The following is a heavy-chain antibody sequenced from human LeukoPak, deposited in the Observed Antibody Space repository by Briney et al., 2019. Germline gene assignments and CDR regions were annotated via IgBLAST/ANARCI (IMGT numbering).Heavy chain of an antibody. D-gene: IGHD3-10*01. CDR3: ARHGAGLLWFGELLGDDSTVSGWFDP. CDR1: GGSISSSSYY. CDR2: IYYSGST. J-gene: IGHJ5*02. V-gene: IGHV4-39*07. Sequence: SETLSLTCTVSGGSISSSSYYWGWIRQPPGKGLEWIGSIYYSGSTYYNPSLKSRVTISVDTSKNQFSLKLSSVTAADTAVYYCARHGAGLLWFGELLGDDSTVSGWFDPWGQGTLVTVSS.